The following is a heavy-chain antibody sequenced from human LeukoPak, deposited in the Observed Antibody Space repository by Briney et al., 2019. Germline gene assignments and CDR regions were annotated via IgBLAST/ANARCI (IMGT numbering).Heavy chain of an antibody. D-gene: IGHD4-17*01. J-gene: IGHJ4*02. CDR1: GFTFSSYA. CDR3: AREGIYGDIDY. V-gene: IGHV3-30-3*01. CDR2: ISYDGSNK. Sequence: PGGSLRVSCAAPGFTFSSYAMHWVRQAPGKGLEWVAVISYDGSNKYYADSVKGRFTISRDNSKNTLYLQMNSLRAEDTAVYYCAREGIYGDIDYWGQGTLVTVSS.